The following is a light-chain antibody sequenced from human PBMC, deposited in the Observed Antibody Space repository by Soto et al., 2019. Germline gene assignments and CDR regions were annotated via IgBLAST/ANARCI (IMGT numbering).Light chain of an antibody. V-gene: IGKV3-15*01. CDR1: QNVDSN. CDR3: HQYNNWPLWT. CDR2: GAS. Sequence: EIVLTQSPATLSVSPGEGATLSCRASQNVDSNLAWYQQKPGLGPRLLIFGASTRATGIPAGFSGSGSGTEFTLTITSLQSEDFAVYYCHQYNNWPLWTFGQGTRLEIK. J-gene: IGKJ5*01.